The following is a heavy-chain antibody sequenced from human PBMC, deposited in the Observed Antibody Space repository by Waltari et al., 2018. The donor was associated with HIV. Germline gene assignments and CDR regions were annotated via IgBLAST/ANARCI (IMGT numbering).Heavy chain of an antibody. D-gene: IGHD3-22*01. CDR3: ARGSGYYYFDY. CDR1: GFTSSRYW. Sequence: EVQLVESGGGLVQPGGPLRLSCAASGFTSSRYWMHWFRQVPGKGLEWILGMSTDGNSVRSADSVKGRFTISRDNTKNTLYLQMNSLRVEDTAVYYCARGSGYYYFDYWGQGTRVTVSS. J-gene: IGHJ4*02. V-gene: IGHV3-74*01. CDR2: MSTDGNSV.